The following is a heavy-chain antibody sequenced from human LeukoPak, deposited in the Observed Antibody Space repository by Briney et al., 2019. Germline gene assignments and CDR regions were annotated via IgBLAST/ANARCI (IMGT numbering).Heavy chain of an antibody. Sequence: PGGSPRLSCAASGFTFSSYRMNWVRQAPGKGLELVSSISSSSSYIYYADSVKGRFTISRDNAKNSLYLQMNSLRAEDTAVYYCARNSVGSDLDYYYGMDVWGQGTTVTVSS. CDR2: ISSSSSYI. CDR1: GFTFSSYR. J-gene: IGHJ6*02. V-gene: IGHV3-21*01. CDR3: ARNSVGSDLDYYYGMDV. D-gene: IGHD2-2*01.